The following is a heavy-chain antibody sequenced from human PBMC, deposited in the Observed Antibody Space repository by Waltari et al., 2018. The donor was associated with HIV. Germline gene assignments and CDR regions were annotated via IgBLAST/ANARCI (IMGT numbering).Heavy chain of an antibody. V-gene: IGHV3-30*18. J-gene: IGHJ4*02. CDR1: GFTFSSYG. D-gene: IGHD2-8*02. CDR3: AKIRAPYCTGGVCYPVDY. Sequence: QVQLVESGGGVVQPGRSLRLSCAASGFTFSSYGMHWVRQAPGKGLELVAVISYDGSNKYYADSVKGRFTSSRDNSKNTHYLQRNSRRAEYTAVYYCAKIRAPYCTGGVCYPVDYWGQGTLVTVSS. CDR2: ISYDGSNK.